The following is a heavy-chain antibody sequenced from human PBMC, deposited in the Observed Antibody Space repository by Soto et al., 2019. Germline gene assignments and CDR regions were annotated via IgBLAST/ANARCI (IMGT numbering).Heavy chain of an antibody. J-gene: IGHJ6*02. CDR2: IYYSGST. Sequence: QVQLQESGPGLVKPSETLSLTCTVSGGSVSSGSYYWSWIRQPPGKGLEWIGYIYYSGSTNYNPSLKSRVTISVDTSKNQFSLKLSSVTAADTAVYYCARVRLLRYYYYYGMDVWGQGTTVTVSS. CDR1: GGSVSSGSYY. V-gene: IGHV4-61*01. D-gene: IGHD3-22*01. CDR3: ARVRLLRYYYYYGMDV.